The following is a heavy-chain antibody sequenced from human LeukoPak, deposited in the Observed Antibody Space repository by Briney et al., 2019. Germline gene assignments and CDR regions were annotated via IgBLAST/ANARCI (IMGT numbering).Heavy chain of an antibody. Sequence: SETLSLTCTVSSGSISSYYWSWIRQPAGKGLERIGRIYTSGSTNYNPSLKSRVTMSVDTSKNQFSLKLSSVTAADTAVYYCARDRHHDYGWGSSSNWFDPWGQGTLVTVSS. CDR3: ARDRHHDYGWGSSSNWFDP. J-gene: IGHJ5*02. CDR2: IYTSGST. CDR1: SGSISSYY. V-gene: IGHV4-4*07. D-gene: IGHD3-16*01.